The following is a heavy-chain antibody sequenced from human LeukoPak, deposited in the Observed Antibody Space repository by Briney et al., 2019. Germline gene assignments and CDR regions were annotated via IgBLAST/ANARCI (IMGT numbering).Heavy chain of an antibody. V-gene: IGHV5-51*01. D-gene: IGHD2-15*01. J-gene: IGHJ4*02. CDR1: GYTFTNYW. CDR2: IYPGDSDT. CDR3: ARHRLTRYCSGAYCFGDFDS. Sequence: GESLKISCKGSGYTFTNYWIGWVRQMPGKGLEWMGIIYPGDSDTRYSPSFQGQVTISADKSSSAYLQWSSLKASDTAMYYCARHRLTRYCSGAYCFGDFDSWAQGTLVTVSS.